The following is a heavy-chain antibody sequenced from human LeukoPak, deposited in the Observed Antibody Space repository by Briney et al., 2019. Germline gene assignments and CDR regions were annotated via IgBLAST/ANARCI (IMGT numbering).Heavy chain of an antibody. Sequence: PGGSLRLSCAAFGFTFNTYGMNWFRQAPGRGLEWISYINSVGGTTFYADSVKGRFTISRDNANNTLYLQMNSLRAEDAATYYCARSHMYGDYGEDIWGHGTVVAVSS. V-gene: IGHV3-48*04. D-gene: IGHD4-17*01. CDR3: ARSHMYGDYGEDI. CDR2: INSVGGTT. CDR1: GFTFNTYG. J-gene: IGHJ3*02.